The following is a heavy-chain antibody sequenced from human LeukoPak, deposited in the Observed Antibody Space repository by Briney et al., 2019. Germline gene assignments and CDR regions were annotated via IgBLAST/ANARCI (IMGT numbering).Heavy chain of an antibody. Sequence: GGSLRLSCAASGFTVSSNYMSWVRQAPGKGLEWVSVIYSGGSTYYADSVKGRFTISRDNAKNSLYLQMNSLRAEDTAVYYCARAAGVVRGSYGMDVWGQGTTVTVSS. J-gene: IGHJ6*02. CDR3: ARAAGVVRGSYGMDV. D-gene: IGHD3-10*01. V-gene: IGHV3-53*01. CDR1: GFTVSSNY. CDR2: IYSGGST.